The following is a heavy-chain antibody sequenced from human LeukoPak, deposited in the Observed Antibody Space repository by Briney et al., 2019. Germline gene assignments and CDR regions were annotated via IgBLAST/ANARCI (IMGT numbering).Heavy chain of an antibody. CDR2: IYYSGST. J-gene: IGHJ5*02. Sequence: SETLSLTCTVSGGSISHYYWSRIRQPPGKGLEWIGYIYYSGSTNYNPSLKSRVTISVDTSKNQFSLKLSSVTAADTVVYYCARGYYDSSGYLISYNWFDPWGQGTLVTVSS. CDR1: GGSISHYY. V-gene: IGHV4-59*01. D-gene: IGHD3-22*01. CDR3: ARGYYDSSGYLISYNWFDP.